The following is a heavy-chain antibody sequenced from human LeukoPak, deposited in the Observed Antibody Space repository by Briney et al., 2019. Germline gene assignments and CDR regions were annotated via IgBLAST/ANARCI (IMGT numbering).Heavy chain of an antibody. J-gene: IGHJ6*02. CDR1: GGSISSGDYY. V-gene: IGHV4-30-4*01. Sequence: SETLSLTCTVSGGSISSGDYYWSWIRQPPGKGLEWIGYIYYSGSTYYNPSLKSRVTISVDTSKNQFSLKLSSVTAADTAVYYCARDLIQSARYYYYYGMDVWGQGTTVTVSS. CDR2: IYYSGST. CDR3: ARDLIQSARYYYYYGMDV.